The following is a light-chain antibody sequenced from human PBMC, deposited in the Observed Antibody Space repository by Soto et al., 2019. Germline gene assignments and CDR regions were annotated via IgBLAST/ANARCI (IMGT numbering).Light chain of an antibody. J-gene: IGKJ4*01. V-gene: IGKV1-9*01. Sequence: DIQLTQSPSFLSASVGDTVTITCRASQGMSTHLAWYQQKPGKVPKLLIRSASTLQSGVPPRFSGGGSGKEFTLTISTLQPDDSGIYYCQQLNGYQLAFGGGTNVEIK. CDR1: QGMSTH. CDR2: SAS. CDR3: QQLNGYQLA.